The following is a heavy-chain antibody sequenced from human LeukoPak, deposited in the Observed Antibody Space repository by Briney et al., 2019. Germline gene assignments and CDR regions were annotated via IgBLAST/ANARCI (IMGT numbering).Heavy chain of an antibody. D-gene: IGHD4-17*01. Sequence: GGSLRLSCAASRFTFSSYGMHWVRQAPGKGLEWVAYIQYDGSNEQYADSVKGRFTISRDNSKNTLYLQMNSLRAEDTAVYYCAKDRDYTVTTDYYYYMDVWGKGTTVTISS. CDR1: RFTFSSYG. CDR2: IQYDGSNE. V-gene: IGHV3-30*02. CDR3: AKDRDYTVTTDYYYYMDV. J-gene: IGHJ6*03.